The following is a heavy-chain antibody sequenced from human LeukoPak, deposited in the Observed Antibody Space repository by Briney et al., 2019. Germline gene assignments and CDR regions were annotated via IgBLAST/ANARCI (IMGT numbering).Heavy chain of an antibody. J-gene: IGHJ4*02. Sequence: GSLRLSCAASGFTFSYCGMNWIRQPPGKGLEWIGYIYYSGSTNYNPSLKSRVTISVDTSKNQFSLKLSSVTAADTAVYYCASQGYSSSWYYFDYWGQGTLVTVSS. D-gene: IGHD6-13*01. V-gene: IGHV4-59*08. CDR2: IYYSGST. CDR1: GFTFSYCG. CDR3: ASQGYSSSWYYFDY.